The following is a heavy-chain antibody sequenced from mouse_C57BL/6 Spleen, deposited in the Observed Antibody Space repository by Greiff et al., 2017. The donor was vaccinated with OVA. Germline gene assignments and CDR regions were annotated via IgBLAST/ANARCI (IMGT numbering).Heavy chain of an antibody. Sequence: EVNVVESGGGLVQPKGSLKLSCAASGFTFNTYAMHWVRQAPGKGLECVARIRSKSSNYATYYADSVKDRFTISRDDSQRMLYLQMNNLKTEDTAMYYCVRGTGTGYFDVWGTGTTVTVSS. CDR2: IRSKSSNYAT. CDR3: VRGTGTGYFDV. D-gene: IGHD4-1*01. V-gene: IGHV10-3*01. CDR1: GFTFNTYA. J-gene: IGHJ1*03.